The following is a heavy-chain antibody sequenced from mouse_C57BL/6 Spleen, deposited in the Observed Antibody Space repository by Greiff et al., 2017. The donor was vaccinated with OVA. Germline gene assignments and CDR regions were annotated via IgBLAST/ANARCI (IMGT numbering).Heavy chain of an antibody. J-gene: IGHJ2*01. CDR3: ARSTVVAHFDY. Sequence: QVQLQQPGAELVKPGASVKLSCKASGYTFTSYWMQWVKQRPGQGLEWIGEIDPSDSYTNYNQKFKGKATLTVDTSSSTAYMQLSSLTSEDSAVYYCARSTVVAHFDYWGQGTTLTVSS. V-gene: IGHV1-50*01. D-gene: IGHD1-1*01. CDR2: IDPSDSYT. CDR1: GYTFTSYW.